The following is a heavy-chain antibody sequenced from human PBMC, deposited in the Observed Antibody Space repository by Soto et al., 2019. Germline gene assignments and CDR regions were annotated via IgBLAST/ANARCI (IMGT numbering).Heavy chain of an antibody. V-gene: IGHV3-21*06. Sequence: EVQLLESGGGLVQPGGSLRLSCAASGFTFTSYDMNWVRQAPGKGPEWVSSISSSASFIYYGDSVKGRFTISRDNSKNSLYLQMNSLRAEDTAVYYCVKRFEDLTWTFDYWGRGTLVTVSS. CDR2: ISSSASFI. J-gene: IGHJ4*02. CDR3: VKRFEDLTWTFDY. D-gene: IGHD3-10*01. CDR1: GFTFTSYD.